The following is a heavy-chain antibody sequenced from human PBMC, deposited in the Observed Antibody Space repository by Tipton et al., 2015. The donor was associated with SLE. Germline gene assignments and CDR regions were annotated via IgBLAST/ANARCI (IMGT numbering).Heavy chain of an antibody. V-gene: IGHV3-23*01. J-gene: IGHJ4*02. D-gene: IGHD2-2*01. Sequence: SLRLSCAASGFTFANYAVSWVRQAPGKGLEWVSAITDDGTSTYYADSVKGRFTISRDNSKNTMYLQMNSLGAEDTALYYCTKGSSASRPYYFDYWGQGALVTVS. CDR1: GFTFANYA. CDR2: ITDDGTST. CDR3: TKGSSASRPYYFDY.